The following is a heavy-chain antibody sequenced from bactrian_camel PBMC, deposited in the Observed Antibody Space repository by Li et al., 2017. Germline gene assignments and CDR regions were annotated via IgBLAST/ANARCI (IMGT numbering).Heavy chain of an antibody. CDR2: MSGDGST. Sequence: HVQLVESGGDSVQAGGSLRLSCLASEDSDIGWSRQAPGNVCELVAVMSGDGSTEYTESVKGRFHISRPANARNTMYLEMNDLKTEDTGVYRCAADSWCYYSDLPAPQPLRDFPYWGQGTQVTVS. D-gene: IGHD4*01. CDR1: EDSD. CDR3: AADSWCYYSDLPAPQPLRDFPY. J-gene: IGHJ6*01. V-gene: IGHV3S53*01.